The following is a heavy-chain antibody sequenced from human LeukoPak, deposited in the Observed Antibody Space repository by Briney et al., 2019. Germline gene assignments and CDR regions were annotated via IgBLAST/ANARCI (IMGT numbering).Heavy chain of an antibody. CDR3: AKAPVTTCRGAYCYPFDY. CDR1: GFTFSSYG. V-gene: IGHV3-30*02. J-gene: IGHJ4*02. D-gene: IGHD2-21*01. Sequence: GGSLRLSCAASGFTFSSYGMHWVRQAPGRGLEWVAFIRYDGSNKYYADSVKGRFTISRDSSKNTLFLQMNRLRPEDAAVYYCAKAPVTTCRGAYCYPFDYWGQGTLVTVSS. CDR2: IRYDGSNK.